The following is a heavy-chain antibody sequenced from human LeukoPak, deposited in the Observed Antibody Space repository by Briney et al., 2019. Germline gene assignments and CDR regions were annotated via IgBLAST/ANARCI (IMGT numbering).Heavy chain of an antibody. J-gene: IGHJ4*02. V-gene: IGHV1-2*02. CDR1: GYTFTSYA. Sequence: ASVKVSCKASGYTFTSYAMNWVRQAPGQGLEWVAWINPNTGDTEYAQQFQGRVTLTRDTSVSTVYMDLTSLRSDDTAVYYCAREGFCGRRNCYTRERHFDNWGQGTLVTVSS. CDR2: INPNTGDT. CDR3: AREGFCGRRNCYTRERHFDN. D-gene: IGHD2-2*02.